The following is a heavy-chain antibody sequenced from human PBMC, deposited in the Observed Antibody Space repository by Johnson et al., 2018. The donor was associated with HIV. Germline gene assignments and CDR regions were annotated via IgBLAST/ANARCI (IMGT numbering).Heavy chain of an antibody. J-gene: IGHJ3*02. CDR3: ATRKDILTGYDAFDI. Sequence: VHLVESGGGVVQPGRSLRLSCAASGFTFNSYWMSWVRQAPGKGLEWVANIKQDGSEKYCVDSVKGRFTISRDNAKNSLYLQMNSLRPEETALYYCATRKDILTGYDAFDIWGQGTMVTVSS. V-gene: IGHV3-7*02. D-gene: IGHD3-9*01. CDR2: IKQDGSEK. CDR1: GFTFNSYW.